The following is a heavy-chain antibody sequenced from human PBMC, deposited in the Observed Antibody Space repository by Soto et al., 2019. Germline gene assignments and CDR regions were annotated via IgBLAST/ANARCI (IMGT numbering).Heavy chain of an antibody. J-gene: IGHJ4*02. Sequence: ASVKVSCKASGYTFTNYDINWVRQATGQGPEYMGWMNPNSGKIGYAQKFQGRVTMTVDTSTRTVYMELSSLNSEDSAVYYCVRGGNLDQWGPGTLVTVSS. CDR3: VRGGNLDQ. CDR1: GYTFTNYD. CDR2: MNPNSGKI. V-gene: IGHV1-8*01.